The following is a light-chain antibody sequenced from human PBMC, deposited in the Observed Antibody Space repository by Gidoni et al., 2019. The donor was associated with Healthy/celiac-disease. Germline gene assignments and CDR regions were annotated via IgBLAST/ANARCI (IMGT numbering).Light chain of an antibody. CDR3: QQYNSYSLFT. V-gene: IGKV1-5*01. CDR1: QSISSW. J-gene: IGKJ3*01. CDR2: DAS. Sequence: DIQMTQSPSTLSASVGDRVTIPCRASQSISSWLVWYQQKPGKAPKLLIYDASSLESGVPSRFSGSGSGTEFTLTISSLQPDDFATYYCQQYNSYSLFTFGPGTKVDIK.